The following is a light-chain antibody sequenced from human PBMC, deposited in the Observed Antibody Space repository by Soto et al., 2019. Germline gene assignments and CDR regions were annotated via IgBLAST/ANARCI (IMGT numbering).Light chain of an antibody. Sequence: DIQMAQSPSTLSASVGGRVTIACRSSQSIRSWLAWYQHKPVKSPKLLIYDASSFESGDSSRFSGSGSGTEFTLTISSLQPDDFATYYCHQYNSYSWTFGQGTKVDI. CDR2: DAS. CDR3: HQYNSYSWT. J-gene: IGKJ1*01. V-gene: IGKV1-5*01. CDR1: QSIRSW.